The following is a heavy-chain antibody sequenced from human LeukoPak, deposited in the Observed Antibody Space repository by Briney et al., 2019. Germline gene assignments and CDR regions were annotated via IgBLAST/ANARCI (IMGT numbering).Heavy chain of an antibody. Sequence: PGGSLRLSCAASGFAFSDSSFYWVRQAPGKGLEWVSYISSSSSTIYYADSVKGRFTISRDNAKNSLYLQMNSLRAEDTAVYYCARDTTRGANYYYYYMDVWGKGTTVTVSS. V-gene: IGHV3-48*01. D-gene: IGHD1-26*01. J-gene: IGHJ6*03. CDR2: ISSSSSTI. CDR3: ARDTTRGANYYYYYMDV. CDR1: GFAFSDSS.